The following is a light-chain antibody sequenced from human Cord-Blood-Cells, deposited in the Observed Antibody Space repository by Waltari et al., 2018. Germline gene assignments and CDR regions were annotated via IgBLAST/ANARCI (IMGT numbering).Light chain of an antibody. CDR1: QSVSSY. CDR3: QQRSNWPPYT. J-gene: IGKJ2*01. CDR2: DAS. V-gene: IGKV3-11*01. Sequence: EIVLTHSPATLSSSPGERATLSCRASQSVSSYLAWYQQKPGQAPRLLIYDASNRATGIPARFSGSGSGTDFTLTISSLEPEDFAVYYCQQRSNWPPYTFGQGTKLEIK.